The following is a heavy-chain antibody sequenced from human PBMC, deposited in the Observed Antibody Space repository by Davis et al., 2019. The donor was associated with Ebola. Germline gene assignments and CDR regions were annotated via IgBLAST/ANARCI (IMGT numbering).Heavy chain of an antibody. V-gene: IGHV3-23*01. Sequence: GESLKISCAASGFTFSSYAMSWVRQAPGKGLEWVSAISGSGGSTYYADSVKGRFTISRDNSKNTLYLQMNSLRAEDTAVYYCAKILGGDDYWGQGTLVTVSS. J-gene: IGHJ4*02. CDR2: ISGSGGST. D-gene: IGHD3-10*01. CDR1: GFTFSSYA. CDR3: AKILGGDDY.